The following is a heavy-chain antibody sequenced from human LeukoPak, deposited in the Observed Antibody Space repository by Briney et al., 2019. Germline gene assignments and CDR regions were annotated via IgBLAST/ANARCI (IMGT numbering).Heavy chain of an antibody. V-gene: IGHV3-21*01. D-gene: IGHD3-3*01. CDR1: GFTFSSYS. CDR3: ARSRAYYDFWSGF. J-gene: IGHJ4*02. CDR2: ISSSSSYI. Sequence: GGSLRLSCAASGFTFSSYSMNWVRQAPGKGLEWVSSISSSSSYIYYADSVKGRYTISRDNAKNSLYLQMNSLRAEDTAVYYCARSRAYYDFWSGFWGQGTLVTVSS.